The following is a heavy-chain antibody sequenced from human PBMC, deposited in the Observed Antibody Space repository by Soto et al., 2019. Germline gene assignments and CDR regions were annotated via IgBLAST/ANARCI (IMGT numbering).Heavy chain of an antibody. CDR3: ARDGSDYGSNPLSFVDYYGMDV. V-gene: IGHV3-30-3*01. Sequence: QVQLVESGGGVVQPGRSLRLSFAASGFTFSSYSMHWVRQAPGKGLEWVAVMSYDGGKKYYADSVKGRFTISRDNSKKTLYLQMDGLRPEDTAVYYCARDGSDYGSNPLSFVDYYGMDVWGQGTTVTVS. CDR1: GFTFSSYS. D-gene: IGHD4-17*01. J-gene: IGHJ6*02. CDR2: MSYDGGKK.